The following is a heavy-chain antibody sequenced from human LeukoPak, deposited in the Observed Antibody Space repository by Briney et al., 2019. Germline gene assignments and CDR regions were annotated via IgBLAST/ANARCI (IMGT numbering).Heavy chain of an antibody. CDR1: GGPIYSYY. J-gene: IGHJ6*03. CDR3: ARLKFYDSTGYSPGHYMDV. D-gene: IGHD3-22*01. CDR2: LYPGVST. Sequence: KPSETLSLTCTVSGGPIYSYYWSWIRQTAGKGLEWMGRLYPGVSTNYNPSLKSRVTMSVDTSKNQFALKLSAVTAADTAVYYCARLKFYDSTGYSPGHYMDVWGKGTTVTVSS. V-gene: IGHV4-4*07.